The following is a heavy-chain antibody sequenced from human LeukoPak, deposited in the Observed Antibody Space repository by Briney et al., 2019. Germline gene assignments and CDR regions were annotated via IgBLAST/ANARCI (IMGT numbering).Heavy chain of an antibody. CDR1: GFSFSSYT. J-gene: IGHJ1*01. Sequence: GGSLRLSCAASGFSFSSYTMNWVRQAPGKGLEWVSSITISSSSIYYADSLKGRFTISRDNAKNSLYLQMNSLRAEDTAVYYCAREYDYGGNRPDCFQHWGQGTLVIVSS. CDR3: AREYDYGGNRPDCFQH. D-gene: IGHD4-23*01. V-gene: IGHV3-21*01. CDR2: ITISSSSI.